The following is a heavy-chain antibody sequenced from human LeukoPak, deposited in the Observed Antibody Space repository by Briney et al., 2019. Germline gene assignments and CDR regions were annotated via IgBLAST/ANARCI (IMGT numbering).Heavy chain of an antibody. Sequence: PGGSLRLSCAASGFTFSSYAMSWVRQAPGKGLEWVSAISGSGGSTYYADSVKGRFTISRDNSKNTLYPQMNSLRAEDTAVYYCAKDLAGYRAFDYWGQGTLVTVSS. CDR2: ISGSGGST. D-gene: IGHD5-24*01. CDR3: AKDLAGYRAFDY. J-gene: IGHJ4*02. CDR1: GFTFSSYA. V-gene: IGHV3-23*01.